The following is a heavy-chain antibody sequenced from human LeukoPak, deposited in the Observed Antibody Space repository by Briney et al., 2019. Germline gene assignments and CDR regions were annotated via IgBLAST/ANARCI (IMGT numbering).Heavy chain of an antibody. CDR3: ARDNGVTAVYNYGMDV. J-gene: IGHJ6*02. CDR2: ISGSGGSI. D-gene: IGHD3-10*01. CDR1: GYTFSSYA. V-gene: IGHV3-23*01. Sequence: QPGGSLRLSCAASGYTFSSYAMSWVRQAPGKGLEWVPGISGSGGSIYYADSVKGRFTISRDNSKNTVYLQMNSLRAEDTAVYYCARDNGVTAVYNYGMDVWGQGTTVTVSS.